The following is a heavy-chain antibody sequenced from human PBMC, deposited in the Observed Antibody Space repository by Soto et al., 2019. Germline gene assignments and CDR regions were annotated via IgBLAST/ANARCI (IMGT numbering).Heavy chain of an antibody. D-gene: IGHD6-6*01. CDR3: ARVAPAYSSSFYYYYGMDV. V-gene: IGHV4-61*01. CDR2: IYYSGST. J-gene: IGHJ6*02. Sequence: QVQLQESGPGLVKPSETLSLTCTVSGGSVSSGSYYWSWIRQPPGKGLEWIGYIYYSGSTNYNPSLKSRVTISVDTSKNQCSLKLSSVTAADTAVYYCARVAPAYSSSFYYYYGMDVWGQGTTVTVSS. CDR1: GGSVSSGSYY.